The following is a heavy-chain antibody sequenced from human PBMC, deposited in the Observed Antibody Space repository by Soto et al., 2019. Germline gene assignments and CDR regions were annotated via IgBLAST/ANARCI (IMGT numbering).Heavy chain of an antibody. D-gene: IGHD3-16*01. J-gene: IGHJ4*02. CDR3: TLVSYGLR. Sequence: GGSLRLSCAASGFTFSSYWMHWVRQPPGKGLVWVSRINSDGSSTRYADSVKGRFTISRDNAKNTLYLQMNSLRAEDAAVYYCTLVSYGLRWGQGTLVTVSS. CDR1: GFTFSSYW. CDR2: INSDGSST. V-gene: IGHV3-74*01.